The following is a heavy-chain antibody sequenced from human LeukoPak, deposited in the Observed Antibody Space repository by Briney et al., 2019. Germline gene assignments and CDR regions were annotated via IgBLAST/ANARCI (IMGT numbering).Heavy chain of an antibody. J-gene: IGHJ4*02. CDR1: GFTVSSNY. CDR2: ISGSGGST. D-gene: IGHD6-6*01. CDR3: AKMSIAARPLDY. Sequence: GGSLRLSCAASGFTVSSNYMSWVRQALGKGLEWVSAISGSGGSTYYADSVKGRFTISRDNSKNTLYLQMNSLRAEDTAVYYCAKMSIAARPLDYWGQGTLVTVSS. V-gene: IGHV3-23*01.